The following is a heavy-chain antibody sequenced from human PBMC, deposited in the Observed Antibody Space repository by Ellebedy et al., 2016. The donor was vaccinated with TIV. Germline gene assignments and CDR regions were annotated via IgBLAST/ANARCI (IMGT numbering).Heavy chain of an antibody. V-gene: IGHV3-33*01. J-gene: IGHJ4*02. CDR1: GFTFPTYA. CDR2: LWYDGSNQ. CDR3: ARDAADSGGKFDY. Sequence: GESLKISCVASGFTFPTYAMHWVRQAPGKGLEWVAFLWYDGSNQHYADSVKGRFTISRDNSTNTLYLQMNSLRAEDTAVYYCARDAADSGGKFDYWGQGALVTVSS. D-gene: IGHD4-23*01.